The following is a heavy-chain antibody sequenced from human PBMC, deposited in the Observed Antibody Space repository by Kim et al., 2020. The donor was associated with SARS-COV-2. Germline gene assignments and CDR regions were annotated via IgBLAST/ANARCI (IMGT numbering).Heavy chain of an antibody. CDR1: GYSFSNYW. Sequence: GESLKISCKGSGYSFSNYWIGWVRQMPGKGLEWMGMIYPGRSETRYSPSFQGQVTITADKSIKTGYLQWSSLKASDTAMFYCARQWEQYYDYWGQGTLVSVSS. V-gene: IGHV5-51*01. J-gene: IGHJ4*02. CDR3: ARQWEQYYDY. D-gene: IGHD1-26*01. CDR2: IYPGRSET.